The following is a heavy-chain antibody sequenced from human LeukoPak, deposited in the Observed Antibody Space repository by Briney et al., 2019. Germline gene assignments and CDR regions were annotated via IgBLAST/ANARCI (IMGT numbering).Heavy chain of an antibody. CDR2: IYTSGSA. CDR1: GGSISSGNYY. V-gene: IGHV4-61*02. CDR3: ARAFGVATQFDC. J-gene: IGHJ4*02. Sequence: SETLSLTCTVSGGSISSGNYYWSWIRQPAGKGLEWIGRIYTSGSADYNPSLKSRVTISPDTSKNQFSLKLSSVTAADTAVYYCARAFGVATQFDCWGQGTLVTVSS. D-gene: IGHD3-3*01.